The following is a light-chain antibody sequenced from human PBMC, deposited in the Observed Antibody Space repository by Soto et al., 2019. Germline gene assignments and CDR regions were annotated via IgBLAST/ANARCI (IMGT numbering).Light chain of an antibody. V-gene: IGLV2-11*01. CDR1: SSDGGGYNY. J-gene: IGLJ2*01. CDR3: CSYAGSYTVYVV. Sequence: QSALTQPRSVSGSPGQSVTISCTGTSSDGGGYNYVSWYQQHPGKAPKLMIYDVSKRPSGVPDRFSGSKSGNTASLTISGLQAEDEDHYYCCSYAGSYTVYVVFVGGTKLTVL. CDR2: DVS.